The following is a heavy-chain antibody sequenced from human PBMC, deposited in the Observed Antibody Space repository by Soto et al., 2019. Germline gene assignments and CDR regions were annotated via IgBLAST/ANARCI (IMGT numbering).Heavy chain of an antibody. V-gene: IGHV1-69*02. CDR1: GGTFSSYT. Sequence: QVQLVQSGAEVKKPGSSVKVSCKASGGTFSSYTISWVRQAPGQGPEWMGRIIPILPIAGYAQKFQGRVPITAAKSTSPVYMELSSLRSEDTALYYCARGVDTAMSDDAFDIWGQGTMVTVSS. CDR3: ARGVDTAMSDDAFDI. D-gene: IGHD5-18*01. J-gene: IGHJ3*02. CDR2: IIPILPIA.